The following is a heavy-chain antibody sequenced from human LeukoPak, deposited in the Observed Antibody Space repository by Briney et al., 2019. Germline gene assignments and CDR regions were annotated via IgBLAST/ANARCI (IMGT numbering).Heavy chain of an antibody. Sequence: GGSLRLSCAASGFTFSSYAMHWVRQAPGKGLEWVAVISYDGSNKYYADSVKGRFTISRDNSKNTLYLQMNSLRAEDTAVYCCARDLPVTMVRGVHHGMDVWGQGTTVTVSS. D-gene: IGHD3-10*01. CDR3: ARDLPVTMVRGVHHGMDV. V-gene: IGHV3-30-3*01. J-gene: IGHJ6*02. CDR2: ISYDGSNK. CDR1: GFTFSSYA.